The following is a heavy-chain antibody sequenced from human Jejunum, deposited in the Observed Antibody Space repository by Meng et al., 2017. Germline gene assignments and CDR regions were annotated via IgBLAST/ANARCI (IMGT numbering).Heavy chain of an antibody. Sequence: VQPLAACPALALPSETLSLICSVSGGSVSSAGYQWSWIRQPPGKGLEWIGYASPNHNPSPKSRVTISVDTSKNQFSLRLTSVTAADTAVYYCARDHMGSLDYWGQGILVTVSS. D-gene: IGHD1-26*01. J-gene: IGHJ4*02. CDR2: ASP. V-gene: IGHV4-61*08. CDR3: ARDHMGSLDY. CDR1: GGSVSSAGYQ.